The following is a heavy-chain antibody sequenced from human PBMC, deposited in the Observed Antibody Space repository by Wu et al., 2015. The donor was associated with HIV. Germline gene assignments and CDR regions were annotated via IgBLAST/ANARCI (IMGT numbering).Heavy chain of an antibody. CDR3: ARDHYDILTGPNWFDP. D-gene: IGHD3-9*01. V-gene: IGHV1-69*05. Sequence: QVQLVQSGAEVKKPGSSVKVSCKASGGTFSSYAISWVRQAPGQGLEWMGGIIPIFGTANYAQKFQGRVTITTDESTSTAYMELSSLRSEDTAVYYCARDHYDILTGPNWFDPWGQGTLVTVSS. CDR1: GGTFSSYA. J-gene: IGHJ5*02. CDR2: IIPIFGTA.